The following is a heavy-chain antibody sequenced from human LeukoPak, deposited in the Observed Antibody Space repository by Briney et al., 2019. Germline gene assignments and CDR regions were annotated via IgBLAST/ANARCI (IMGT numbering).Heavy chain of an antibody. J-gene: IGHJ6*03. Sequence: SETLSLTCAVYGGSFSGYYWSWIRQSPGKGLEWIGEINHSGSTNYNPSLKSRVTISVDTSKKQFSLKLSSVTAADTAVYYCARRAPRLTGTRRYYYYYMDVWGKGATVTVSS. V-gene: IGHV4-34*01. CDR1: GGSFSGYY. CDR3: ARRAPRLTGTRRYYYYYMDV. D-gene: IGHD1-20*01. CDR2: INHSGST.